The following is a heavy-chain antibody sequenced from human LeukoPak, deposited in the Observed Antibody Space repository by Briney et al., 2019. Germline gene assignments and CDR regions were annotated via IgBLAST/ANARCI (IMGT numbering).Heavy chain of an antibody. J-gene: IGHJ3*02. V-gene: IGHV3-9*03. CDR2: ISWNSGSI. CDR1: GFTFDDYA. Sequence: GRSLRLSCAASGFTFDDYAMHWVRQAPGKGLEWVSGISWNSGSIGYADSVKGRFTISRDNAKNSPYLQMNSLRAEDMALYYCAKDMFSRGDIVVVPAATAFDIWGQGTMVTVSS. CDR3: AKDMFSRGDIVVVPAATAFDI. D-gene: IGHD2-2*01.